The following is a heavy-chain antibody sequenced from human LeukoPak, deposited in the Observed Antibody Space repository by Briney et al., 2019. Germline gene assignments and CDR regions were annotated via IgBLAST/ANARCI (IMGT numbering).Heavy chain of an antibody. J-gene: IGHJ4*02. CDR2: ISTYNGNT. D-gene: IGHD3-22*01. V-gene: IGHV1-18*01. Sequence: ASVKVSCKASGYTFTSYGISWVRRAPGQGLEWMGWISTYNGNTDYAQSLQGRVTMTKDTSTSTAYMELRSLRSDDTAVYYCARRDSRNFDYWGQGTLVTVSS. CDR1: GYTFTSYG. CDR3: ARRDSRNFDY.